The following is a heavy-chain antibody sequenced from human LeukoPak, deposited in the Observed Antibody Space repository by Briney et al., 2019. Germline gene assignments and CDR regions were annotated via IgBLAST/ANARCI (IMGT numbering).Heavy chain of an antibody. D-gene: IGHD3-10*01. CDR1: GFTFSNAW. CDR2: IKSKTDGGTT. J-gene: IGHJ3*02. CDR3: AKDRAGVLRAFDI. V-gene: IGHV3-15*01. Sequence: GGSLRLSCAASGFTFSNAWMSWVRQAPGKGLEWVGRIKSKTDGGTTDYAAPVKGRFTISRDDSKNTLYLQMNSLRAEDTAVYYCAKDRAGVLRAFDIWGQGTMVTVSS.